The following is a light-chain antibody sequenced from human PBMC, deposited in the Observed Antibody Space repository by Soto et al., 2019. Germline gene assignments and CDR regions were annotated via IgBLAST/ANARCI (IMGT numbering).Light chain of an antibody. CDR2: EVS. J-gene: IGLJ1*01. CDR1: TSDVGGYNY. V-gene: IGLV2-14*01. Sequence: QSVLTQPASVSGSPGQSITISCTGTTSDVGGYNYVSWYQQHPGKVPKLLIHEVSNRPSGVSNRFSGSKSGNTAYLTISGLQAEDEADYYCLSKTSSISYVFGTGTKVTFL. CDR3: LSKTSSISYV.